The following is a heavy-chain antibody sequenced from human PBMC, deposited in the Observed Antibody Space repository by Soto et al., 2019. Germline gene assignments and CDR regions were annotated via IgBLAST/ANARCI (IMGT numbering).Heavy chain of an antibody. J-gene: IGHJ6*02. CDR1: GFTFSSYA. V-gene: IGHV3-23*01. D-gene: IGHD6-13*01. CDR2: ISGSGGST. Sequence: GGSLRLSCAASGFTFSSYAMSWVRQAPGKGLEWVSAISGSGGSTYYADSVKGRFTISRDNSKNTLYLQMNSLRAEDTAVYYCATGVKWEGSSWYYYYYGMDVWGQGTTVTVSS. CDR3: ATGVKWEGSSWYYYYYGMDV.